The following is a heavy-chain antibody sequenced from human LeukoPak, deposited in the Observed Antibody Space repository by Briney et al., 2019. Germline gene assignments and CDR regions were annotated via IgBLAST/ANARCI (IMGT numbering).Heavy chain of an antibody. CDR3: AKSDSSGYYPRSYFDY. D-gene: IGHD3-22*01. V-gene: IGHV3-30-3*02. CDR1: GFTFSSYA. J-gene: IGHJ4*02. Sequence: GGSLRLSCAASGFTFSSYAMHWVRQAPGKGLEWVAVISYDGSNKYYADSVKGRFTISRDNSKNTLYLQMNSLRAEDTAVYYCAKSDSSGYYPRSYFDYWGQGTLVTVSS. CDR2: ISYDGSNK.